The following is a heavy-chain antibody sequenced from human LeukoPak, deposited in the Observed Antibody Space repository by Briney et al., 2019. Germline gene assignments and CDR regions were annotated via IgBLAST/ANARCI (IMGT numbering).Heavy chain of an antibody. CDR1: GYTFTDYY. CDR2: VDPEDGET. D-gene: IGHD5-24*01. V-gene: IGHV1-69-2*01. CDR3: ATERPSRDGYNHYFDY. Sequence: ASVKISCKVSGYTFTDYYMHWVPQAPGKGLEWMGLVDPEDGETIYAEKFQGRVTITADTSTDTAYMELGSLRSEDTAVYYCATERPSRDGYNHYFDYWGQGTLVTVSS. J-gene: IGHJ4*02.